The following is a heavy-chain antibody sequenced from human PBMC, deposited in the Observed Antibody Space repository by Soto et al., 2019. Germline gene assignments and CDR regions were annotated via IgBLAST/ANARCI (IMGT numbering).Heavy chain of an antibody. J-gene: IGHJ6*02. V-gene: IGHV3-21*01. CDR3: ARGEEQLVPYYGMDV. Sequence: EVQLVESGGGLVKPGGSLRLSCAASGFTFSSYSMNWVRQAPGKGLEWVSSISSSSSYIYYADSVKGRFTISRDNAKNSLYLQMNSLRAEDTAVYYCARGEEQLVPYYGMDVWGQGTTVTVSS. CDR1: GFTFSSYS. D-gene: IGHD6-6*01. CDR2: ISSSSSYI.